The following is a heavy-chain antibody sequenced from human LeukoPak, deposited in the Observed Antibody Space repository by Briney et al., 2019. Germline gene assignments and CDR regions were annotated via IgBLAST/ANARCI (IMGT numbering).Heavy chain of an antibody. CDR2: ISGSGGST. CDR1: GFTFSSYA. V-gene: IGHV3-23*01. Sequence: PGGSLRLSCAASGFTFSSYAMSWVRQAPGKGLEWVSAISGSGGSTYYADSVRGRFTISRDNSKNTLYLQMNSLRAEDTAVYYCATSGSYSVNWFDPWGQGTLVAVSS. CDR3: ATSGSYSVNWFDP. J-gene: IGHJ5*02. D-gene: IGHD1-26*01.